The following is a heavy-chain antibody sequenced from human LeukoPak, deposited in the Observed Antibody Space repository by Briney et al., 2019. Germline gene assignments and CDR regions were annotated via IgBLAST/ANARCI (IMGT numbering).Heavy chain of an antibody. J-gene: IGHJ4*02. CDR1: GFTLTSDS. CDR2: ISSGATTT. D-gene: IGHD1-26*01. Sequence: GGSLRLSCAASGFTLTSDSMNWVRQAPGKGLEWISYISSGATTTYYADSVKGRFTISRDNAKNTLFLQMNSLRVDDTAVYYCAKGTVGAKYWGQGALVIVSS. V-gene: IGHV3-48*04. CDR3: AKGTVGAKY.